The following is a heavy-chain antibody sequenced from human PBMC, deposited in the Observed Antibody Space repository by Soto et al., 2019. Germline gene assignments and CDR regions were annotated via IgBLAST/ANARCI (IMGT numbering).Heavy chain of an antibody. D-gene: IGHD3-9*01. J-gene: IGHJ6*02. CDR1: GYSISSGYY. CDR3: ACRHFDWLSGDYGMDV. Sequence: PSETLSLTCAVSGYSISSGYYWGWIRQPPGKGLEWIGSIYHSGSTYYNPSLKSRVTISVDTSKNQFSLKLSPVTAADTAVYYCACRHFDWLSGDYGMDVWGQGTTVTVSS. CDR2: IYHSGST. V-gene: IGHV4-38-2*01.